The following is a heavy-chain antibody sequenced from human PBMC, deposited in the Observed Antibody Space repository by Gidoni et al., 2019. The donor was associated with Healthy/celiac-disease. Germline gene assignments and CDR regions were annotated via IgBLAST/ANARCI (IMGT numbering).Heavy chain of an antibody. CDR3: ARDLLAAACTPSSYYGMDV. CDR1: GFTFSSYS. Sequence: EVQLVESGGGLVKPGGSLRLSCAASGFTFSSYSMNWVRQAPGKGLEWVSSSSRSSSYIYYAASVQGRFTISRDNAKNSLYLPMNSLRAEDTAVYYCARDLLAAACTPSSYYGMDVWGLGTTVTVSS. D-gene: IGHD6-13*01. J-gene: IGHJ6*02. CDR2: SSRSSSYI. V-gene: IGHV3-21*01.